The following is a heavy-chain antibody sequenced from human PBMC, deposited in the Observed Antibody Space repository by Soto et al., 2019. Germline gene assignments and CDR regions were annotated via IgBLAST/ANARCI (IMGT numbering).Heavy chain of an antibody. Sequence: SETLSLTCTVSGGSITTGGYYWSWIRQLPGKGLEWIGHRYYSESTYYNPSLKGRVSISLDTSKNQFSLKLSFVTAADTAMYYCARTKCSGGSCYSWSLDYWGQGTPVTVSS. J-gene: IGHJ4*02. CDR2: RYYSEST. D-gene: IGHD2-15*01. CDR3: ARTKCSGGSCYSWSLDY. CDR1: GGSITTGGYY. V-gene: IGHV4-31*03.